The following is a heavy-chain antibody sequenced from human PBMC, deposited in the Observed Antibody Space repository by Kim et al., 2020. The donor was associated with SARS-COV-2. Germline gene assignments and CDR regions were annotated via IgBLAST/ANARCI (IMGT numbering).Heavy chain of an antibody. D-gene: IGHD3-10*01. Sequence: SETLSLTCTVSGGSVSSGSYYWSWIRQPPGKGLEWIGYIYYSGSTNYNPSLKSRVTISVDTSKNQFSLKRSSVTAADTAVYYCARVGGSGSPYFDYWGQGTLFTVSS. V-gene: IGHV4-61*01. CDR3: ARVGGSGSPYFDY. J-gene: IGHJ4*02. CDR2: IYYSGST. CDR1: GGSVSSGSYY.